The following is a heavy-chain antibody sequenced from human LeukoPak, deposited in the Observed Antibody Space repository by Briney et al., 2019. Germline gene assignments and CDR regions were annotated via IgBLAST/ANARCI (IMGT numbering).Heavy chain of an antibody. CDR1: GFSFDAYT. V-gene: IGHV3-21*03. J-gene: IGHJ4*02. D-gene: IGHD6-13*01. CDR3: ARGSYSSSWFEKYYFDS. Sequence: GGSLRLSCAASGFSFDAYTMSWIRQAPGRGLEWVSSISGSGLYIFYADSMKGQFTVSRDNAKNSLYLQMHSLKAEDTSVYFCARGSYSSSWFEKYYFDSWGQGTLVTVSA. CDR2: ISGSGLYI.